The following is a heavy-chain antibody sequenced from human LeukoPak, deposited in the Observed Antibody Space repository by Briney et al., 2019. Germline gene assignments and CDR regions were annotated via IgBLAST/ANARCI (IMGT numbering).Heavy chain of an antibody. CDR3: ARGSTRVAGIPFLFLDY. D-gene: IGHD6-19*01. CDR2: IYSGGST. J-gene: IGHJ4*02. Sequence: PGGSLRLSCAASGFTVSNNYMSWVRQAPGKGLEWVSVIYSGGSTYYADSVKGRFTISRDNSKNTLYLQMNSLRAEDTAVYYCARGSTRVAGIPFLFLDYWGQGTLVTVSS. CDR1: GFTVSNNY. V-gene: IGHV3-53*01.